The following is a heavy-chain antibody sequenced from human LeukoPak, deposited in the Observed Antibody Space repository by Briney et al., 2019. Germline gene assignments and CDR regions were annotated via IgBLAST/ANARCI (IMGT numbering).Heavy chain of an antibody. CDR3: ASTYYYGSGSAPLYYYYGMDV. CDR1: GFTVSSNY. Sequence: GRSLRLSCAASGFTVSSNYMSWVRQAPGKGLEWVSVIYSGGSTYYADSVKGRFTISRDNSKNTLYLQMNSLRAEDTAVYYCASTYYYGSGSAPLYYYYGMDVWGQGTTVTVSS. V-gene: IGHV3-53*01. CDR2: IYSGGST. D-gene: IGHD3-10*01. J-gene: IGHJ6*02.